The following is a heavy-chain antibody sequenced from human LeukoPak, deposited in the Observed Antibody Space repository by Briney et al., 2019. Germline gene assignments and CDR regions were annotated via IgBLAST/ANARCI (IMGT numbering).Heavy chain of an antibody. Sequence: SETLSLTCTVSGGSISSYYWSWIRQPPGKGLEWIGYIYYSGSTNYNPSLKSRVTISVDTSKNQFSLKLSSVTAADTAVYYCARDMVVRGVRYGMDVWAKGPRSPSP. V-gene: IGHV4-59*01. CDR2: IYYSGST. CDR3: ARDMVVRGVRYGMDV. J-gene: IGHJ6*02. D-gene: IGHD3-10*01. CDR1: GGSISSYY.